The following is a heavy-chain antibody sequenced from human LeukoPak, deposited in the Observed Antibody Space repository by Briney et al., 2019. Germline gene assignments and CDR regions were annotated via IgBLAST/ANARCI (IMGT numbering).Heavy chain of an antibody. J-gene: IGHJ6*03. D-gene: IGHD3-10*01. CDR2: IYSDGTT. Sequence: GGSLRLSCAASGFTVFSNYMSWVRQAPGKGLEWVSVIYSDGTTYYADSVQGRFTISRDNSKNTVYLRMKGLRAEDTAVYFCARERSYYYYYMDVWGKGTTVTVSS. V-gene: IGHV3-53*01. CDR1: GFTVFSNY. CDR3: ARERSYYYYYMDV.